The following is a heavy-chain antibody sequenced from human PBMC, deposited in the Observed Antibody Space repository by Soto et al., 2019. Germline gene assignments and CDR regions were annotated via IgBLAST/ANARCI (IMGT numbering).Heavy chain of an antibody. CDR1: GGTFSSYA. V-gene: IGHV1-69*13. J-gene: IGHJ6*02. Sequence: ASVKVTCKASGGTFSSYAISWVRQAPGQGLEWMGGIIPIFGTANYAQKFQGRVTITADESTSTAYMELSSLRSEDTAVYYCARGNYYYYGMDVWGQGTTVTVS. CDR3: ARGNYYYYGMDV. CDR2: IIPIFGTA.